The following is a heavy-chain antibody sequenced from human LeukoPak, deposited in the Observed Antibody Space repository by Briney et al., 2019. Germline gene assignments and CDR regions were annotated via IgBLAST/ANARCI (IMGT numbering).Heavy chain of an antibody. J-gene: IGHJ6*04. V-gene: IGHV1-69*06. D-gene: IGHD2-2*03. CDR2: IIPIFGTA. CDR3: ARSGHCSSTSCYANGYYYYGMDV. CDR1: GGTFSSYA. Sequence: ASVKVSCKASGGTFSSYAISWVRQAPGQGLEWMGGIIPIFGTANYAQKFQGRVTITADKSTSTAYMELSSLRSEDTAVYYCARSGHCSSTSCYANGYYYYGMDVWGKGTTVTVSS.